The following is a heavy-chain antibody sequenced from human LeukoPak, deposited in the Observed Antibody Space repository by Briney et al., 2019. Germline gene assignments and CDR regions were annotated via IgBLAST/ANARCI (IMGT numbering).Heavy chain of an antibody. J-gene: IGHJ6*03. V-gene: IGHV4-59*01. D-gene: IGHD2-2*01. CDR1: GGSFSGYY. Sequence: PSETLSLTCAVYGGSFSGYYWSWIRQPPGKGLEWIGYIYYSGSTNYNPSLKSRVTISVDTSKNQFSLKLSSVTAADTAVYYCARARLKSVPAWYYYYYYMDVWGKGTTVTISS. CDR3: ARARLKSVPAWYYYYYYMDV. CDR2: IYYSGST.